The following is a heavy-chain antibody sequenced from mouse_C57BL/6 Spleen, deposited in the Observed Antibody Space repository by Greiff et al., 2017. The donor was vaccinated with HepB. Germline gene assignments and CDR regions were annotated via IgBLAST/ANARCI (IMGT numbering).Heavy chain of an antibody. D-gene: IGHD1-1*01. J-gene: IGHJ1*03. CDR3: ARPYYYGSSYGYFDV. CDR2: IDPSDSET. CDR1: GYTFTSYW. Sequence: QVQLQQSGAELVRPGSSVKLSCKASGYTFTSYWMHWVKQRPIQGLEWIGNIDPSDSETHYNQKFKDKATLTVDKSSSTAYMQLSSLTSEDSAVYYCARPYYYGSSYGYFDVWGTGTTGTVSS. V-gene: IGHV1-52*01.